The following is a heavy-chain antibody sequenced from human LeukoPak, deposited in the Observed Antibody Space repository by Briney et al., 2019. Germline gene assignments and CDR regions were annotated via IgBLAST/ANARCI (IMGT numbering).Heavy chain of an antibody. CDR3: AREGGPFYDILTGFKNWFDP. CDR1: AYTFTGYY. J-gene: IGHJ5*02. D-gene: IGHD3-9*01. V-gene: IGHV1-2*02. Sequence: ASVKVSCKASAYTFTGYYMHWVRQAPGQGLEWMGWINPNSGATNYAQKFQGRVTMTSDTSINTAYMDLSRLTSDDTAVYYCAREGGPFYDILTGFKNWFDPWGQGTLVTVSS. CDR2: INPNSGAT.